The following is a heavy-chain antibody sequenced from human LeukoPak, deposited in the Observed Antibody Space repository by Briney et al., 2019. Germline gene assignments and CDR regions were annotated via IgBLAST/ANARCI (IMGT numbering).Heavy chain of an antibody. CDR3: ARRVRGYSYGYYFDY. D-gene: IGHD5-18*01. CDR2: ISSSGSTI. J-gene: IGHJ4*02. CDR1: GFTFSDYY. Sequence: GGSLRLSCAAPGFTFSDYYMSWIRQAPGKGLEWVSYISSSGSTIYYADSVKGRFTISRDNAKNSLYLQMNSLRAEDTAVYYCARRVRGYSYGYYFDYWGQGTLVTVSS. V-gene: IGHV3-11*04.